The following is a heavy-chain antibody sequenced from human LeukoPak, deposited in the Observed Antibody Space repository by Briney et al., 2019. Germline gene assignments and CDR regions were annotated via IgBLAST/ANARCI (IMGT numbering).Heavy chain of an antibody. J-gene: IGHJ5*02. CDR3: AREPGSYRWFDP. V-gene: IGHV4-34*01. Sequence: SETLSLTCTVYGGSFSGYYWTWIRQPPGKGLEWIGEIHPRGNTSYNPSLKSRVTLSGDTSKNQFSLKLSSVTAADTAVYYCAREPGSYRWFDPWGQGTLVTVSS. CDR2: IHPRGNT. D-gene: IGHD1-26*01. CDR1: GGSFSGYY.